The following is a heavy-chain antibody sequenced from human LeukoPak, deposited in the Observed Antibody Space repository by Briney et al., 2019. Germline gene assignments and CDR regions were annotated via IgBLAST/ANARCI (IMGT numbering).Heavy chain of an antibody. Sequence: PETLSLTCTVSGGSITSSSYYWGWIRQPPGKGLEWIGSISYSGGTYYNPSLKSRITISVDTSKNQFSLKLSSVTAADTAVYYCARVTVRQYSSSWYNWFDPWGQGTLVTVSS. J-gene: IGHJ5*02. CDR3: ARVTVRQYSSSWYNWFDP. CDR1: GGSITSSSYY. V-gene: IGHV4-39*07. D-gene: IGHD6-13*01. CDR2: ISYSGGT.